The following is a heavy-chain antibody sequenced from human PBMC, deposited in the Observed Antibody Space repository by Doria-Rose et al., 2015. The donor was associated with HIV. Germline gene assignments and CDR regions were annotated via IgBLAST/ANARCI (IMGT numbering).Heavy chain of an antibody. J-gene: IGHJ4*02. CDR1: GSSISHYY. Sequence: QVQLQESGPGLVKPSETLSLTCSVSGSSISHYYWSWIRQPPGKGLDYMVDIFYTGSTNYSPSLKSRVSISIDTSKNKFSLRLSSVTAADTAVYYCARVLSGTYDYWGQGTLVTVSS. V-gene: IGHV4-59*01. D-gene: IGHD1-26*01. CDR2: IFYTGST. CDR3: ARVLSGTYDY.